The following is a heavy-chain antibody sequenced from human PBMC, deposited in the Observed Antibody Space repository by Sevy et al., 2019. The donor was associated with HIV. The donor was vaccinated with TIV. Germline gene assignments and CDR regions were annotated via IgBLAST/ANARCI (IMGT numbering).Heavy chain of an antibody. CDR2: IRTKAYGGTT. D-gene: IGHD3-10*02. CDR3: TRGRYTYVPFDY. V-gene: IGHV3-49*03. CDR1: GFTFGDYA. Sequence: GGSLRLSCTASGFTFGDYAMNWFRQAPGKGLEWVGFIRTKAYGGTTEYAASVKARFTISRDDSKSIDYLQMNSLKTEDTAVYYRTRGRYTYVPFDYWGQGTLVTVSS. J-gene: IGHJ4*02.